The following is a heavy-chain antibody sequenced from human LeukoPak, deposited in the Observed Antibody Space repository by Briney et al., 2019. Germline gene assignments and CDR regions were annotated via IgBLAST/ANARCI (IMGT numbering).Heavy chain of an antibody. CDR2: IRSTTDGGSV. CDR1: GFTFSNVW. D-gene: IGHD6-13*01. J-gene: IGHJ4*02. V-gene: IGHV3-15*01. Sequence: GGSLRLSCAASGFTFSNVWMSWVRQAPGKGLEWVGRIRSTTDGGSVDFAAPVKGRFTISRDDSKNTLYLHMNSLKTDDTAVYYCTTDGHRGYVNQRWVDSWGQGTLVTVSS. CDR3: TTDGHRGYVNQRWVDS.